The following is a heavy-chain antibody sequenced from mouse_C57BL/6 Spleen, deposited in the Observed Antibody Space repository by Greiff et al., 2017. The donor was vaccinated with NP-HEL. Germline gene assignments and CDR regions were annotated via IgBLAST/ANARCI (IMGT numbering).Heavy chain of an antibody. CDR1: GYTFTNYW. J-gene: IGHJ1*03. V-gene: IGHV1-63*01. CDR3: ARGGSSPNWYFDV. D-gene: IGHD1-1*01. CDR2: IYPGGGYT. Sequence: VQLQQSGAELVRPGTSVKMSCKASGYTFTNYWIGWAKQRPGHGLEWIGDIYPGGGYTNYNEKFKGKATLTADKSSSTAYMQFSSLTSEDSAIYYCARGGSSPNWYFDVWGTGTTVTVSS.